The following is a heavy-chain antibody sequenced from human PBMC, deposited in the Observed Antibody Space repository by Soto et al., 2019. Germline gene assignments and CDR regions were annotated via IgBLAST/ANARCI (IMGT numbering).Heavy chain of an antibody. J-gene: IGHJ6*02. V-gene: IGHV3-7*03. CDR1: GFAFTNFW. Sequence: GGSLRLSCAASGFAFTNFWMSLVRQSPGKGLEWVANIEGDGSLKNSLDSVRGRFTISRDNAKNSIHLKMSSLRADDTAVYYCVRDGCVISKREIYGTDVGAQGTRVTVSS. CDR2: IEGDGSLK. D-gene: IGHD2-21*01. CDR3: VRDGCVISKREIYGTDV.